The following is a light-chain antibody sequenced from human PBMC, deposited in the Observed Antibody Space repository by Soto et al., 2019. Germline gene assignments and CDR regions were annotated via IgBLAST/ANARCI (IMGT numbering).Light chain of an antibody. V-gene: IGKV1-5*01. Sequence: DIPMTQSPSTLSASVGDRVTITCRASQSVRNWLAWYQQKPGKAPKLLIYDASSLESGVPSRFSGSGFGTEFTLTISSPQPDDFATYYCQQFNTYSYTFGQGTRVEIK. CDR3: QQFNTYSYT. CDR2: DAS. CDR1: QSVRNW. J-gene: IGKJ2*01.